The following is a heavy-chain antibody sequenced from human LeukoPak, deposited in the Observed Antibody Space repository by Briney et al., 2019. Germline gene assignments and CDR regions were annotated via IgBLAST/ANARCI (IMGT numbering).Heavy chain of an antibody. V-gene: IGHV4-4*02. J-gene: IGHJ1*01. D-gene: IGHD1-26*01. CDR3: GRNAAYCIAC. CDR1: GYSISSGYW. CDR2: ILHSGRT. Sequence: PSGSLSLTCVVSGYSISSGYWWSGVRRSPGKGREWIGEILHSGRTNYNPSLTSRVTISLDTSNNQFSLKLTSVTAADTAMYYCGRNAAYCIACWGPGILVTVSS.